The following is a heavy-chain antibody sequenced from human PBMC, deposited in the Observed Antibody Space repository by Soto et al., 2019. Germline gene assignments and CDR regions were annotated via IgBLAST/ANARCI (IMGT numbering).Heavy chain of an antibody. CDR1: GGSISSYY. Sequence: QVQLQESGPGLVKPSETLSLTCTVSGGSISSYYWSWIRQPPGKGLEWIGYIYYSGSTNYNPSHKSRFTISVDASKNQFPLKLSSVPAADAAVYYCARQHDSWGQGTVVTVSA. J-gene: IGHJ4*02. CDR2: IYYSGST. CDR3: ARQHDS. V-gene: IGHV4-59*08.